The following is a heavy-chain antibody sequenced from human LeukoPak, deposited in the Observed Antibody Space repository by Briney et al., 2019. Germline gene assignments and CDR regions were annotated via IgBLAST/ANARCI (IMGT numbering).Heavy chain of an antibody. D-gene: IGHD3-16*02. CDR1: GYTFTSYD. CDR2: MNPNSGNT. V-gene: IGHV1-8*01. J-gene: IGHJ5*02. CDR3: ARASYYDYVWGSYRYTYWFDP. Sequence: ASVKVSCKASGYTFTSYDIDWVRQATGQGLEWMGWMNPNSGNTGYAQKFQGRVTMTRNTSISTAYMELSSLRSEDTAVYYCARASYYDYVWGSYRYTYWFDPWGQGTLVTVSS.